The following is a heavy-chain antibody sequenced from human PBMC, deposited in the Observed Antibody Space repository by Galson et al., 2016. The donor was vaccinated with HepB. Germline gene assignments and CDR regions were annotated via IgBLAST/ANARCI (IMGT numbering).Heavy chain of an antibody. J-gene: IGHJ4*02. CDR3: AKDKLTLWGSPADY. D-gene: IGHD7-27*01. CDR2: ISAGGGST. V-gene: IGHV3-23*01. Sequence: SLRLSCAASGFTFSTYGMSWARQDPGKGLEWVAGISAGGGSTQYSHLVKGRFTISRDNSKNTGYLQMKSLRADDTALYYCAKDKLTLWGSPADYWGPGTLVTVSS. CDR1: GFTFSTYG.